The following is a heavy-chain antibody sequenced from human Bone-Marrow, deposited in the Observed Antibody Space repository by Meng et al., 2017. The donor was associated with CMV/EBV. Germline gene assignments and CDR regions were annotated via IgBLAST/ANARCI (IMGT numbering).Heavy chain of an antibody. CDR2: IKQDGSEK. CDR1: GFTFRSYW. D-gene: IGHD6-19*01. J-gene: IGHJ3*02. V-gene: IGHV3-7*04. CDR3: ARGGQWLVPEFDI. Sequence: GESLKIPCAVSGFTFRSYWMSWVRQAPGKGLEWVANIKQDGSEKYYVDSVKGRFTISRDNAKNSLYLQMNSLRTEDTAVYYCARGGQWLVPEFDIWGQGTMVTVSS.